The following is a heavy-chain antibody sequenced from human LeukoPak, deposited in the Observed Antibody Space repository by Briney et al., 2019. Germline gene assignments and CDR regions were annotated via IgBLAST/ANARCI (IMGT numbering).Heavy chain of an antibody. V-gene: IGHV1-69*06. CDR2: IIPIFGTA. CDR3: ARDYRQWLVGNY. J-gene: IGHJ4*02. D-gene: IGHD6-19*01. CDR1: GDTFSNYA. Sequence: GASVKVSCKASGDTFSNYAISWVRQAPGQGLEWMGGIIPIFGTAKYAQKFQGRVTITADTSTSTAYMELSSLRSEDTAVYYCARDYRQWLVGNYWGQGTLVTVSS.